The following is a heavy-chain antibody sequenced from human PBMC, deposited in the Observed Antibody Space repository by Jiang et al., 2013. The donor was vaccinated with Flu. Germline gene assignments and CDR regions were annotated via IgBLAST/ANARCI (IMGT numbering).Heavy chain of an antibody. CDR1: GGSFSGYY. V-gene: IGHV4-34*01. J-gene: IGHJ6*01. CDR2: INHSGST. D-gene: IGHD2-15*01. CDR3: ARERIVVVVAAAPYGMDV. Sequence: LLKPSETLSLTCAVYGGSFSGYYWSWIRQPPGKGLEWIGEINHSGSTNYNPSLKSRVTISVDTSKNQFSLKLSSVTAADTAVYYCARERIVVVVAAAPYGMDV.